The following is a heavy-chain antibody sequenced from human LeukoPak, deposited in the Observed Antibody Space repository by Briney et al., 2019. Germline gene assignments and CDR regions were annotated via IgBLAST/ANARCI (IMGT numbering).Heavy chain of an antibody. J-gene: IGHJ4*02. Sequence: GASVKVSCRASGGTFSSYAISWVRQPPGQGLEWMGGIIPIFGTANYAQKFQGRVTITADESTSTAYMELSSLRSEDTAVYYCARDLGYYYDSSASTAFDYWGQRTLVTVSS. CDR2: IIPIFGTA. D-gene: IGHD3-22*01. CDR1: GGTFSSYA. CDR3: ARDLGYYYDSSASTAFDY. V-gene: IGHV1-69*13.